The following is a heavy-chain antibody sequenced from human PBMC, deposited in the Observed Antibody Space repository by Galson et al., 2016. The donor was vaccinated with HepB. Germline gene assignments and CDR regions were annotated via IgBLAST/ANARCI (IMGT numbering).Heavy chain of an antibody. D-gene: IGHD6-19*01. CDR3: AGHSGEDQWLVKLDY. CDR2: IYPGDSDT. J-gene: IGHJ4*02. Sequence: QSGAEVKKPGESLTISCKGPGYIFTTHWIGWVRQKAGKGLEWMGFIYPGDSDTRYSPSFQGRVTISADTSIATAYIHWRSLKASDTAIYYCAGHSGEDQWLVKLDYWGQGTLVTVSS. CDR1: GYIFTTHW. V-gene: IGHV5-51*01.